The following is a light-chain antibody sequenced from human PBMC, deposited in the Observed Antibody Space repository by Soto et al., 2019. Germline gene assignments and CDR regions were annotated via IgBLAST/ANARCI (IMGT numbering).Light chain of an antibody. V-gene: IGKV3-20*01. CDR1: QFVSSNS. CDR2: DAS. Sequence: EVVLTQSPVTVSLSPGELATLSCRASQFVSSNSLAWYQQEPGQSPRVVIYDASNSATGSTDRFSGSGSGTDFTLTISRLEPEEFAVYYYQQYGSSHRTFGQGTKLEIK. CDR3: QQYGSSHRT. J-gene: IGKJ2*01.